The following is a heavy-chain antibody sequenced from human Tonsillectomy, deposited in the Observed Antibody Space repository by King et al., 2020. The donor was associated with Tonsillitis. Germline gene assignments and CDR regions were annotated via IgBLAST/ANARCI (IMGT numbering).Heavy chain of an antibody. V-gene: IGHV1-2*02. CDR3: TRTGGRIAARPGYVY. CDR1: GYTFTDNY. Sequence: QVQLVESGAEVKKPGASVKFSCKASGYTFTDNYMHWVRQAPGQGLEWMGWINPNSGGTYYAQKFQGRVTMTRDTSISTAYMELSRLRSDDTAVYYCTRTGGRIAARPGYVYWGPGTLVTVSS. J-gene: IGHJ4*02. CDR2: INPNSGGT. D-gene: IGHD6-6*01.